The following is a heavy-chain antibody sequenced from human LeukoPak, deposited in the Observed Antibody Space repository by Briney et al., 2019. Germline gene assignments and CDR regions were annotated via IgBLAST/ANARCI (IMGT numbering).Heavy chain of an antibody. CDR2: ISGSGGST. V-gene: IGHV3-23*01. D-gene: IGHD5-18*01. Sequence: GGSLRLSCAASGFTFSSYAMSWVRQAPGKGLEWVSAISGSGGSTYYADSVKGRFTISRDNSKNTLYLQVNSLRAEDTAVYYCAKDRSSYGSPSGDYWGQGTLVTVSS. CDR3: AKDRSSYGSPSGDY. CDR1: GFTFSSYA. J-gene: IGHJ4*02.